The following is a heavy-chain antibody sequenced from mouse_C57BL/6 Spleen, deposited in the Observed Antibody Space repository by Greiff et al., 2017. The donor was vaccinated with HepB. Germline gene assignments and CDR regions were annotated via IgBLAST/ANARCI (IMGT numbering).Heavy chain of an antibody. CDR3: ARWEGLRDYYAMDY. D-gene: IGHD2-4*01. V-gene: IGHV1-64*01. J-gene: IGHJ4*01. CDR1: GYTFTSYW. CDR2: IHPNSGST. Sequence: QVQLQQPGAELVKPGASVKLSCKASGYTFTSYWMHWVKQRPGQGLEWIGMIHPNSGSTNYNEKFKSKATLTVDKSSSTAYMQLSSLTSEDSAVYYCARWEGLRDYYAMDYWGQGTSVTVSS.